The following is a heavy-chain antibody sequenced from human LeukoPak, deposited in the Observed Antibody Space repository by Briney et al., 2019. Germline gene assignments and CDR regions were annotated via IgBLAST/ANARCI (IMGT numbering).Heavy chain of an antibody. J-gene: IGHJ6*03. CDR3: ARGYSSSWYGNYYYMDV. CDR1: GGSISSSSYY. D-gene: IGHD6-13*01. Sequence: SETLSLTCTVSGGSISSSSYYWGWIRQPPGKGLEWTGSIYYSGSTYYNPSLKSRVTISVDMSKNQFSLKLSSVTAADTAVYYCARGYSSSWYGNYYYMDVWGKGTTVTVSS. CDR2: IYYSGST. V-gene: IGHV4-39*07.